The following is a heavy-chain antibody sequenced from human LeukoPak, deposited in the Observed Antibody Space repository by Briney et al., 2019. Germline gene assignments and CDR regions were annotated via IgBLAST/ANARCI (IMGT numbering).Heavy chain of an antibody. J-gene: IGHJ4*02. CDR1: GYTFTSYG. CDR2: ISGDNGNT. CDR3: ARDCDRSGYYCY. V-gene: IGHV1-18*01. D-gene: IGHD3-22*01. Sequence: ASVKVSCTASGYTFTSYGITWVRQAPGQGLEWMGWISGDNGNTYYAQKLQGRVTMTTDTSTSTAYMELRSLRSDDTAVYYCARDCDRSGYYCYWSQGTLVTVSS.